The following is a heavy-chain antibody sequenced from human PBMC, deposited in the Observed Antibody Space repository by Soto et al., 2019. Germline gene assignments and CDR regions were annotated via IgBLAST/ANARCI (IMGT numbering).Heavy chain of an antibody. CDR2: IIGSDGTT. D-gene: IGHD4-17*01. Sequence: GGSLRLSCAASGFTLSSYAMSWVRQDPGKGLEWLSAIIGSDGTTYYADSVKGRFTISRDNSKNTLYLQMNSLRLEVTAVYYCTKEGLTVTTSAFEIWGQGTMVTVSS. CDR1: GFTLSSYA. CDR3: TKEGLTVTTSAFEI. V-gene: IGHV3-23*01. J-gene: IGHJ3*02.